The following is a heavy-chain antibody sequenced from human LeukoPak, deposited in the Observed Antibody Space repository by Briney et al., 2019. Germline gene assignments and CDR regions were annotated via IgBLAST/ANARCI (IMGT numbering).Heavy chain of an antibody. CDR3: AKDHYYGSGSSVNWFDP. J-gene: IGHJ5*02. CDR1: GFTFDDYA. CDR2: ISGDGGST. Sequence: GGSLRLSCAASGFTFDDYAMHWVRQAPGKGLEWVSLISGDGGSTYYADSVKGRFTISRDNSKNSLYLQMNSLRTEDTALYYCAKDHYYGSGSSVNWFDPWGQGTLVTVSS. V-gene: IGHV3-43*02. D-gene: IGHD3-10*01.